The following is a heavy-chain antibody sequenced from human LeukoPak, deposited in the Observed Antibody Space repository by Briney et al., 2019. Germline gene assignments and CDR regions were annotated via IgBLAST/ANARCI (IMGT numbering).Heavy chain of an antibody. J-gene: IGHJ4*02. V-gene: IGHV3-21*01. D-gene: IGHD2-2*01. CDR2: ISSSSSYI. Sequence: PGGSLRLSCAASGFTFSSYSMNWVRQAPGKGLEWVSSISSSSSYIYYADSVKGRFTISRDNAKNSLYLQMNSLRAEDTAVYYCARVGSTSCYSPDYWGQGTLVTVSS. CDR3: ARVGSTSCYSPDY. CDR1: GFTFSSYS.